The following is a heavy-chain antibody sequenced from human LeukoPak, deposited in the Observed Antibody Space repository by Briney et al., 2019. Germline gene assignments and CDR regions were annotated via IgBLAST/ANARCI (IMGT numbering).Heavy chain of an antibody. J-gene: IGHJ4*02. V-gene: IGHV3-74*01. CDR1: GFTFSSYW. Sequence: GGSLRLSCAASGFTFSSYWMHWVRQAPGQGLVWVSRIYNDGSTTSDADSVRGRFTISRDNAKNTLYLQMNSLRAEDTAVYYCARSDPTQVNYGDFGYFDYWGQGTLVTVSS. CDR2: IYNDGSTT. CDR3: ARSDPTQVNYGDFGYFDY. D-gene: IGHD2-21*02.